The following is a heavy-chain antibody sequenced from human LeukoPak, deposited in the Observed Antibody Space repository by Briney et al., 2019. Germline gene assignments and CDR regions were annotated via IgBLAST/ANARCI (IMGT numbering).Heavy chain of an antibody. Sequence: KPSETLSLTCAVYGGSFSGYYWSWIRQPPGKGLEWIGEIYHSGSTNYNPSLKSRVTISVDKSKNQFSLKLSSVTAADTAVYYCARRGLGLSAFDIWGQGTMVTVSS. CDR2: IYHSGST. D-gene: IGHD3-16*01. J-gene: IGHJ3*02. V-gene: IGHV4-34*01. CDR3: ARRGLGLSAFDI. CDR1: GGSFSGYY.